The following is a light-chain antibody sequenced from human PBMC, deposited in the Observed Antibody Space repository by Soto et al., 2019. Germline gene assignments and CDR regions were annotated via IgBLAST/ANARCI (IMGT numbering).Light chain of an antibody. J-gene: IGKJ4*01. CDR1: QDISNY. CDR3: QQYDNLPLT. CDR2: DAS. Sequence: DIQMTQSPSSLSASVGDRVTITCQASQDISNYLNWYQQKPGKAPKLLIYDASNLETGVPSRFSGSGSGTAFTFTINSLQPEDIATYYCQQYDNLPLTFGGGTKVEIK. V-gene: IGKV1-33*01.